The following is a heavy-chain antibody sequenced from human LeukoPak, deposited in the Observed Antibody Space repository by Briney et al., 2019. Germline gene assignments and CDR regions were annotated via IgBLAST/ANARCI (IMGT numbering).Heavy chain of an antibody. CDR2: IKQDGTEN. D-gene: IGHD3-22*01. CDR1: GFTFTTYW. J-gene: IGHJ4*02. V-gene: IGHV3-7*01. Sequence: GGSLRLSCAASGFTFTTYWMSWVRQAPGKGLEWVANIKQDGTENYYVDSVKGRFTISRDNARNSLELQMNSLRVEDTAVYYCASGEDYDSSGYRYFDYWGQGTLVTVSS. CDR3: ASGEDYDSSGYRYFDY.